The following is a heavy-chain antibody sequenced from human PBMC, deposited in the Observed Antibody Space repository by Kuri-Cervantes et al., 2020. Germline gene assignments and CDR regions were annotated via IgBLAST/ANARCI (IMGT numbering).Heavy chain of an antibody. J-gene: IGHJ1*01. V-gene: IGHV4-61*01. Sequence: GSLRLSCTVSGDSVSSGNYYWSWIRQPPGKGLEWIGYIHYSGINNYNPSLKSRVIMSLDTSKNQFSLKLNSVTAAGTAVYYCARGRLRGAKSPEYFQHWGQGTLVTVSS. CDR1: GDSVSSGNYY. CDR2: IHYSGIN. CDR3: ARGRLRGAKSPEYFQH. D-gene: IGHD4-17*01.